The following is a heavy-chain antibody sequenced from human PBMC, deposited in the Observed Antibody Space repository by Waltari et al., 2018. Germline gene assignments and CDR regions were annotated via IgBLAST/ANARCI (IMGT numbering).Heavy chain of an antibody. CDR2: IYYSGST. D-gene: IGHD2-15*01. CDR1: GGSISSHY. V-gene: IGHV4-59*11. J-gene: IGHJ4*02. Sequence: QVQLQESGPGLVKPSETLSLTCTVSGGSISSHYWSWIRKPPGKVLEWIGYIYYSGSTTYAPAPKSRVTISVDTSKNQFSLKLSSVTAADTAVYYCATWGSGPGLPFFDYWGQGTLVTVSS. CDR3: ATWGSGPGLPFFDY.